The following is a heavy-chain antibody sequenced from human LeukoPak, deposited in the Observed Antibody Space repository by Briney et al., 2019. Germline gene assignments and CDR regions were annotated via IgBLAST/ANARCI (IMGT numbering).Heavy chain of an antibody. CDR1: GGSFSGYY. V-gene: IGHV4-34*01. Sequence: SETLSLTCDVYGGSFSGYYWIWIRQPPGKALEWIGEINHSGSTNYNPSLKSRVTISVDTSKNQFSLKLSSVTAADTAVYYCARGYSYGSNWFDPWGQGTLVTVSS. D-gene: IGHD5-18*01. CDR3: ARGYSYGSNWFDP. J-gene: IGHJ5*02. CDR2: INHSGST.